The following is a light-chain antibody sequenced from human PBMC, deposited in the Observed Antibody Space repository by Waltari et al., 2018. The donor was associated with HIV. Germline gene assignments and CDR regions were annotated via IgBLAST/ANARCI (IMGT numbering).Light chain of an antibody. Sequence: QAGLTQPPSVSKGLRQTATLTCTGNSNNVGNQGAAWLQQHQGHPPKLLSYRDNKRPSGISERFPASRSGYTASLTITGLQPEDEADYFCSAWDSSLSAVVFGGGTTLTVL. CDR1: SNNVGNQG. J-gene: IGLJ2*01. V-gene: IGLV10-54*04. CDR2: RDN. CDR3: SAWDSSLSAVV.